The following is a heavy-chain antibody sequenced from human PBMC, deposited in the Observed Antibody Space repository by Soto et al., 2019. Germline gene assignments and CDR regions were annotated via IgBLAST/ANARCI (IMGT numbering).Heavy chain of an antibody. D-gene: IGHD2-8*02. CDR3: AKGKGTGVTRVGAFDI. J-gene: IGHJ3*02. Sequence: EVQLLESGGGLVQPGVSLRLSCAASGFTFSKYAMSWVRQAPGKGLDWVSGISDSGVTTYSADSVKGRFTISRDNSKNTLYLKMNSLRAEDTAVYYCAKGKGTGVTRVGAFDIWGQGTMVTVSS. CDR1: GFTFSKYA. V-gene: IGHV3-23*01. CDR2: ISDSGVTT.